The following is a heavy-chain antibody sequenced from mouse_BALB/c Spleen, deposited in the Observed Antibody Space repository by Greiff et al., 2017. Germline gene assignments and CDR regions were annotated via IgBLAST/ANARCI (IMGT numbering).Heavy chain of an antibody. CDR2: IDPANGNT. V-gene: IGHV14-3*02. Sequence: EVQLQQSGAELVKPGASVKLSCTASGFNIKDTYMHWVKQRPEQGLEWIGRIDPANGNTKYDPKFQGKATITADTSSNTAYLQLSSLTSEDTAVYYCARLGTTVVEYYAMDDWGQGTSVTVSS. CDR3: ARLGTTVVEYYAMDD. D-gene: IGHD1-1*01. CDR1: GFNIKDTY. J-gene: IGHJ4*01.